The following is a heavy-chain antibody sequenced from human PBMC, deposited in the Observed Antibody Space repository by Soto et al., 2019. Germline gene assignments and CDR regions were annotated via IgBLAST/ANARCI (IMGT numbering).Heavy chain of an antibody. CDR1: GFTFTGYY. D-gene: IGHD3-16*01. V-gene: IGHV1-2*02. CDR3: ARDERSYGEPPFDY. Sequence: ASLKGSCKASGFTFTGYYRHWGRQAPGQGLEWMGWIRSNGGDPKYSQKFQDRVTMTRDTSMNTVYMQLSRLRSDDTAVYYCARDERSYGEPPFDYWGQGTLVTVSS. J-gene: IGHJ4*02. CDR2: IRSNGGDP.